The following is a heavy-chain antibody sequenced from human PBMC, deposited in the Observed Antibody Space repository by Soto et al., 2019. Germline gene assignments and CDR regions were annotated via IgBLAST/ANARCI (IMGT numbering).Heavy chain of an antibody. CDR1: GYSFTSNW. CDR2: IYPGDSDT. CDR3: ARTESGYSYGFADV. Sequence: GESLKISCKGSGYSFTSNWIGWVRQLPGKGLEWMGIIYPGDSDTRYSPSFQGQVTISADKSISTAYLQWSSLKASDSAIYYCARTESGYSYGFADVWGQGTTVTVSS. D-gene: IGHD5-18*01. J-gene: IGHJ6*02. V-gene: IGHV5-51*01.